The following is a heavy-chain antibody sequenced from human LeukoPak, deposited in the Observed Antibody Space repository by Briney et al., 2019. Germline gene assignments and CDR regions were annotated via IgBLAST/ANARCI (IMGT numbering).Heavy chain of an antibody. D-gene: IGHD2-15*01. CDR1: GFSFSSYS. CDR3: AREGWYCSGCSCYSAHYMDV. V-gene: IGHV3-21*01. Sequence: GGSLRLSCAASGFSFSSYSMNWVRQAPGKGLEWVSSISSSSSYIYYADSVKGRFTISRDNAKTSLYLQMNSLRPEDTAVYYCAREGWYCSGCSCYSAHYMDVWGKGTTVTVSS. J-gene: IGHJ6*03. CDR2: ISSSSSYI.